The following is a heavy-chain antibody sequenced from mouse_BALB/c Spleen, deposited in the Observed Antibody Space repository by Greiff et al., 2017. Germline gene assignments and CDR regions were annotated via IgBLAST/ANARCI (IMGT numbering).Heavy chain of an antibody. CDR1: GYAFTNYL. CDR3: AREGDLLRYFDV. Sequence: VKLMESGAELVRPGTSVKVSCKASGYAFTNYLIEWVKQRPGQGLEWIGVINPGSGGTNYNEKFKGKATLTADKSSSTAYMQLSSLTSDDSAVYFCAREGDLLRYFDVWGAGTTVTVSS. J-gene: IGHJ1*01. D-gene: IGHD2-10*01. V-gene: IGHV1-54*01. CDR2: INPGSGGT.